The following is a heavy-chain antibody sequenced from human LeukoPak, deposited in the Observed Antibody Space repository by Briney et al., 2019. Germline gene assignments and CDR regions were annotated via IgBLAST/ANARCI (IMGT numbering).Heavy chain of an antibody. J-gene: IGHJ3*02. Sequence: SETLSLTCTVSGGSISSYYWSWIRQPPGKGLEWIGYIYYSGSTNSNPSLKSRVTLSVDKSRNRLSLKLRSVTAAGTAVYYCARHGGGVRGEGSDAFDIWGQGTMVTVSS. CDR2: IYYSGST. CDR1: GGSISSYY. V-gene: IGHV4-59*08. CDR3: ARHGGGVRGEGSDAFDI. D-gene: IGHD3-10*01.